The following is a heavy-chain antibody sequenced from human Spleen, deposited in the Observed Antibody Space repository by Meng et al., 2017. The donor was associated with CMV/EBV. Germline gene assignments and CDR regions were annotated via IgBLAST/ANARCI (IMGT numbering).Heavy chain of an antibody. CDR3: ARSIAARRNFDY. CDR1: GYTFTSYY. CDR2: INPSGGST. J-gene: IGHJ4*02. Sequence: CKASGYTFTSYYMHWLRQAPGQGLEWMGIINPSGGSTSYAQKFQGRVTMTRDTSTSTVYMELSSLRSEDTAVYYCARSIAARRNFDYWGQGTRVTVSS. D-gene: IGHD6-6*01. V-gene: IGHV1-46*01.